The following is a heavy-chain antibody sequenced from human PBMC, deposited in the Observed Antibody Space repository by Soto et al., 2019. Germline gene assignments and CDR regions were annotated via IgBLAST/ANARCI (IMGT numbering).Heavy chain of an antibody. CDR1: GFSFSKYG. CDR3: AKDRVIQLLPIWPDP. Sequence: QEHLVESGGGVLQPGTSLRLFCVASGFSFSKYGMHWVRQAPGKGLEWVAFVSSDGNNKYYADSVKGRFTISRDNSRNTVYLQVDILRIDDTALYYCAKDRVIQLLPIWPDPWGQGTLVTVSS. V-gene: IGHV3-30*18. J-gene: IGHJ5*02. CDR2: VSSDGNNK. D-gene: IGHD1-1*01.